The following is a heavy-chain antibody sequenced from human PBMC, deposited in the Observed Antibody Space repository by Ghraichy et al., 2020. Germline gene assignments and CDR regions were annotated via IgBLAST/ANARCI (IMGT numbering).Heavy chain of an antibody. D-gene: IGHD2-2*01. J-gene: IGHJ6*03. Sequence: GGSLRLSCAASGFTFSSYDMHWVRQATGKGLEWVSAIGTAGDTYYPGSVKGRFTISRENAKNSLYLQMNSLRAGDTAVYYCARGPADYYYMDVWGKGTTVTVSS. CDR3: ARGPADYYYMDV. CDR2: IGTAGDT. V-gene: IGHV3-13*01. CDR1: GFTFSSYD.